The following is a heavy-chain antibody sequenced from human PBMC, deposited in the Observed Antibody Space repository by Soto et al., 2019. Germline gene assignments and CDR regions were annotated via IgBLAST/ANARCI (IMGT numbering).Heavy chain of an antibody. J-gene: IGHJ4*02. Sequence: QLQLQESGSGLVKPSQTLSLTCAVSGGSISSGGYSWSWIRQPPGKDLEWIGYIYYSGTTSYNPSLKSRITISVDRSKTHLSLKLSAVTAADTDVYYCARGGGSGSYYEFWGQGTLVTVSS. CDR2: IYYSGTT. D-gene: IGHD3-10*01. CDR3: ARGGGSGSYYEF. V-gene: IGHV4-30-2*01. CDR1: GGSISSGGYS.